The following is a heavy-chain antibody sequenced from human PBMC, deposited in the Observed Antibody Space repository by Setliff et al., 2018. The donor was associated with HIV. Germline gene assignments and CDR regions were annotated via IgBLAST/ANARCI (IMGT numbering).Heavy chain of an antibody. CDR2: ISYTGST. CDR3: ARDFGDNSGWDL. CDR1: GASISGYY. D-gene: IGHD1-20*01. J-gene: IGHJ5*02. Sequence: PSETLSLTCNVSGASISGYYWSWIRQPPGKGLELIGYISYTGSTNYNPSLKSRVTISVDRSKNQFSLKLNSMTAADTAVYYCARDFGDNSGWDLWGQGMLVTVSS. V-gene: IGHV4-59*01.